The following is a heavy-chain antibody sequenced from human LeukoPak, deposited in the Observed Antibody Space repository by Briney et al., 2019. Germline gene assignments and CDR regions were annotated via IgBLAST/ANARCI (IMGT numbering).Heavy chain of an antibody. CDR2: ISSSGSTI. CDR3: ARAWVPLWFGEYGVDY. J-gene: IGHJ4*02. Sequence: PGGSLRLSCAASGFTFSSYATSWVRQAPGKGLEWVSYISSSGSTIYYADSVKGRFTISRDNAKNSLYLQMNSLRAEDTAVYYCARAWVPLWFGEYGVDYWGQGTLVTVSS. CDR1: GFTFSSYA. D-gene: IGHD3-10*01. V-gene: IGHV3-48*04.